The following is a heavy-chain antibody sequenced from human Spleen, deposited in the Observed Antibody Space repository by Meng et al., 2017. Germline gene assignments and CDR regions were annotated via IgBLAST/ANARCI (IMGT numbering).Heavy chain of an antibody. D-gene: IGHD3-3*01. J-gene: IGHJ4*02. CDR2: INHSGSN. CDR3: AREVPRGFWSGYRQPYVDY. V-gene: IGHV4-34*01. CDR1: GGSFSGYY. Sequence: SETLSLTCAVYGGSFSGYYWSWIRQPPGKGREWIREINHSGSNNYNPSLKRRVTISVDTSKNQFSLKLSSVTAADTAVYYCAREVPRGFWSGYRQPYVDYWGQGTLVTVSS.